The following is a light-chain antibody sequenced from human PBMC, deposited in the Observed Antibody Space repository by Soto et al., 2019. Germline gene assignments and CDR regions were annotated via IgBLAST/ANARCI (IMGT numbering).Light chain of an antibody. CDR3: SSYISSNSVM. J-gene: IGLJ3*02. CDR2: DVS. V-gene: IGLV2-14*03. CDR1: SSDIGGYNY. Sequence: QSALTQPASVSGSPGQSITISCTGTSSDIGGYNYVSWYQHHPGKVPKLMIFDVSYRPSGVSNRFSGSKSGNTASLTISGLQAEDEADYYCSSYISSNSVMLGGGTK.